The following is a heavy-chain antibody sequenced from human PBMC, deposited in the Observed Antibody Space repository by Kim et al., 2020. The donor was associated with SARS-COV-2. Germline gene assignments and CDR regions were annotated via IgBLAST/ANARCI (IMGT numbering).Heavy chain of an antibody. D-gene: IGHD1-26*01. V-gene: IGHV3-53*01. CDR3: ARDGALKVGAMGGMDV. J-gene: IGHJ6*02. CDR1: GFTVSSNY. Sequence: GGSLRLSCAASGFTVSSNYMSWVRQAPGKGLEWVSVIYSGGSTYYADSVKGRFTISRDNSKNTLYLQMNSLRAEDTAVYYCARDGALKVGAMGGMDVWGQGTTVTVSS. CDR2: IYSGGST.